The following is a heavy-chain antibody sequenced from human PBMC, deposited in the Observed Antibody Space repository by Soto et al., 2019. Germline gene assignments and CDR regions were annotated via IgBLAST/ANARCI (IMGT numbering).Heavy chain of an antibody. D-gene: IGHD3-16*01. CDR2: VYYSGST. V-gene: IGHV4-59*01. CDR1: GDSISTYY. CDR3: ARTRMIESWIDY. J-gene: IGHJ4*01. Sequence: SETLSLTCDVSGDSISTYYWSWVRQPPGKGLEWVGYVYYSGSTLYNPSLESLVTSSIDMSKKQVSLKLNSVIAAATDVYDCARTRMIESWIDYWGHGTLVTVSS.